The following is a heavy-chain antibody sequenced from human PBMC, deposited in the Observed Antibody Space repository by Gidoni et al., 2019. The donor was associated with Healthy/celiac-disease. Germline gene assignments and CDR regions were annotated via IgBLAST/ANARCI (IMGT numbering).Heavy chain of an antibody. Sequence: QVQLVESGGGVVQPGRSLRLSCSASGFTFSSYAMPWVRQAPGKGLEWVAVISYDGSNKYYADSVKGRFTISRDNSKNTLYLQMNSLRAEDTAVYYCARELIVVITTQAFDIWGQGTMVTVSS. CDR3: ARELIVVITTQAFDI. J-gene: IGHJ3*02. D-gene: IGHD3-22*01. CDR2: ISYDGSNK. V-gene: IGHV3-30-3*01. CDR1: GFTFSSYA.